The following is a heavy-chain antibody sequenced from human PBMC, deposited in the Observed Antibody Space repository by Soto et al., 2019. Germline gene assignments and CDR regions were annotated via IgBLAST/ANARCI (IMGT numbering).Heavy chain of an antibody. D-gene: IGHD6-19*01. J-gene: IGHJ4*02. CDR3: ARSIRYSSGPPGY. V-gene: IGHV1-69*13. CDR1: GGTFSSYA. CDR2: IIPIFGTA. Sequence: SVKVSCKASGGTFSSYAISWVRQAPGQGLEWMGGIIPIFGTANYAQKFQGRVTITADESTSTAYMELSSLRSEDTAVYYCARSIRYSSGPPGYWGQGTLVPVSS.